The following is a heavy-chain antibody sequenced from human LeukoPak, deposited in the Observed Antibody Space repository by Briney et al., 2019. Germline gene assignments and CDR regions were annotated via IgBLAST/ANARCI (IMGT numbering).Heavy chain of an antibody. J-gene: IGHJ4*02. V-gene: IGHV3-30*02. CDR2: IRYDGTNK. D-gene: IGHD3-22*01. CDR3: AKDSAYYYDSSGYYYD. CDR1: GFTFGDNW. Sequence: GGSLRLSCVASGFTFGDNWMNWVRQAPGKGLEWVAFIRYDGTNKYYADSVKGRFTISRDNSKNTLYLQMNSLRAEDTAMYYCAKDSAYYYDSSGYYYDWGQGTLVTVSS.